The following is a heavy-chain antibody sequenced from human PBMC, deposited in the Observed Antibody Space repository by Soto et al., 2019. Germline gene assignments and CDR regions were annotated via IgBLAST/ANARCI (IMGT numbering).Heavy chain of an antibody. Sequence: QVQLVESGGGVVQPGRSLRLSCAASGFTFSSYAMHWVRQAPGKGLEWVAVISYDGSNKYYADSVKGRFTISRDNSKNTLYLQMNSLRAEDTAVYYCARSPFPRAIAAAGFDYWGQGTLVTVSS. CDR1: GFTFSSYA. J-gene: IGHJ4*02. D-gene: IGHD6-13*01. CDR3: ARSPFPRAIAAAGFDY. V-gene: IGHV3-30-3*01. CDR2: ISYDGSNK.